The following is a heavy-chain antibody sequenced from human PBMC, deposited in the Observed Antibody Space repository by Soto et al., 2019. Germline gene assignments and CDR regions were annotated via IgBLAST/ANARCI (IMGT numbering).Heavy chain of an antibody. V-gene: IGHV4-39*01. CDR1: GGSLTSNSYY. CDR2: FYYSQNT. D-gene: IGHD4-17*01. J-gene: IGHJ4*02. Sequence: SETLSLTCTVSGGSLTSNSYYWGWIRQPPGKGLEWIGSFYYSQNTSFNPSLKGRVTISVDTSKNQFSLNLSAVTAADTAVYYCARRSTVTYDYWGQGFLATVSS. CDR3: ARRSTVTYDY.